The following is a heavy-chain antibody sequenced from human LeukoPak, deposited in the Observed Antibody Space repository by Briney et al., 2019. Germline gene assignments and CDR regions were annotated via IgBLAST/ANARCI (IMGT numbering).Heavy chain of an antibody. J-gene: IGHJ6*03. D-gene: IGHD3-10*01. CDR2: INQYGSEK. CDR1: GFTFSDYW. V-gene: IGHV3-7*01. CDR3: ARLSAYYYGSYFYYYMDV. Sequence: GGSLRLSCAASGFTFSDYWMTWVRQAPGKGLLWVANINQYGSEKYYVDSVKGRFTISRDNAKNSLYLQMNSLRDEDTALYYCARLSAYYYGSYFYYYMDVWGKGTTVTVSS.